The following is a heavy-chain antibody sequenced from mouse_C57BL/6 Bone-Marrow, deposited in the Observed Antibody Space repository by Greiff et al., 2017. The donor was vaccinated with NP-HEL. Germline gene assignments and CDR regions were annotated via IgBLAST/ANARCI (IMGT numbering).Heavy chain of an antibody. J-gene: IGHJ3*01. Sequence: VKLVESGPGLVQPSQSLSITCTVSGFSLTSYGVHWVRQSPGKGLEWLGVIWSGGSTDYNAAFISRLSISKDNSKSQVFFKMNSLQADDTAIYYCARARANWQFAYWGQGTLVTVSA. CDR1: GFSLTSYG. V-gene: IGHV2-2*01. CDR2: IWSGGST. CDR3: ARARANWQFAY. D-gene: IGHD4-1*01.